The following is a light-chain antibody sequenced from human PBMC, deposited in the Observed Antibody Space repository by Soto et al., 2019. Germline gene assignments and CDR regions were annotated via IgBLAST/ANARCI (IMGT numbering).Light chain of an antibody. Sequence: EMVLTQSQGTLTLSPGERATLYCRTSQRVSSSYLAWYQKKPGQAPRFLISGASSRATGIPDKFSGSGSGTDFTLTISRLEPEDFAVYYCQRYGSAPVTFGQGTKVEI. V-gene: IGKV3-20*01. CDR1: QRVSSSY. CDR2: GAS. CDR3: QRYGSAPVT. J-gene: IGKJ1*01.